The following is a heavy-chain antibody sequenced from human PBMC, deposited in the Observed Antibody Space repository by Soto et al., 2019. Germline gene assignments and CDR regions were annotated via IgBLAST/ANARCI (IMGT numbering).Heavy chain of an antibody. CDR3: ARGQFHHVSNYYYALDV. J-gene: IGHJ6*02. Sequence: QVQLVQSGAEVKKPGSSVKVSCKASGGTFSSYAISGVRQDPGQGLEWMGGFIPMFNRPHSARKFQGRVTITADESTSTAYMDLSSLRSEDTAVYYCARGQFHHVSNYYYALDVWGQGTTVTVSS. V-gene: IGHV1-69*01. CDR1: GGTFSSYA. CDR2: FIPMFNRP.